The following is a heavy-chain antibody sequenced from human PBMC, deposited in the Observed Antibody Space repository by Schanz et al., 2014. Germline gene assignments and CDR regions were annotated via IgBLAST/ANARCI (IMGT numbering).Heavy chain of an antibody. Sequence: VQLVESGGGVVQPGRSLRLSCAASGFIFSSYSMNWVRQAPGKGLEWVSSISSSSSYIYYADSVKGRFTISRDNSKNTLYLQMNSLRAEDTAVYYCAKQIHYDILTVTRNWGQGTLVTVSS. CDR1: GFIFSSYS. J-gene: IGHJ4*02. D-gene: IGHD3-9*01. CDR3: AKQIHYDILTVTRN. V-gene: IGHV3-21*04. CDR2: ISSSSSYI.